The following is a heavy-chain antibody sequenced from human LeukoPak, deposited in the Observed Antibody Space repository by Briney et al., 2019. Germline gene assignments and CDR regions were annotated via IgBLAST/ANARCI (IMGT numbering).Heavy chain of an antibody. Sequence: GASVKVSCKASGYTFTSYYMHWVRQAPVQGLEWMGIINPSGGSTSYAQKFQGRVTMTRNTSISTAYMELSSLRSEDTAVYYCAREGVVPAATDAFDIWGQGTMVTVSS. J-gene: IGHJ3*02. V-gene: IGHV1-46*01. CDR3: AREGVVPAATDAFDI. CDR2: INPSGGST. D-gene: IGHD2-2*01. CDR1: GYTFTSYY.